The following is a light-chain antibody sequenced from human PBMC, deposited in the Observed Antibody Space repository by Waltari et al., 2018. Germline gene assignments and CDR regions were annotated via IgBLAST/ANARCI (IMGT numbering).Light chain of an antibody. CDR3: QVWDSRSDHLLV. Sequence: SYVLTQPPSVSVAPGQTAIFTCGGNNIGIKSVHWYQRRPGQAPVLVVYDSTDRPSGIPERSSGSNSGNAATLSISGVEAGDEADYYCQVWDSRSDHLLVFGGGTKLTVL. CDR2: DST. CDR1: NIGIKS. V-gene: IGLV3-21*02. J-gene: IGLJ3*02.